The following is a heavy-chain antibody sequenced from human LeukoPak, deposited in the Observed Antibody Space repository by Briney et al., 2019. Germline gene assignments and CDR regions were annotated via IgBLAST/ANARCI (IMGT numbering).Heavy chain of an antibody. D-gene: IGHD6-13*01. CDR1: GFTFSSYA. CDR3: AKAPTQTQQTVQR. V-gene: IGHV3-23*01. CDR2: ISGSGGST. J-gene: IGHJ4*02. Sequence: AGGSLRLSCAASGFTFSSYAMSWVRQAPGKGLEWVSAISGSGGSTYYADSVKGRFTITRDNSKNTLYLQMNSLRAEDTAVYYCAKAPTQTQQTVQRWGQGTLVTVSS.